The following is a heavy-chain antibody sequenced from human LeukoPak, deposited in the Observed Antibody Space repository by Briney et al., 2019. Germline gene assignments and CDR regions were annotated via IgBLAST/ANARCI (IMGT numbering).Heavy chain of an antibody. Sequence: PGGSLRLSCAASGFTFSGYWMHWVRQAPGKGLVWVSRINSDGYSITYADSVKGRFTNSRDNAKNTLYLQMNSLIAEDTAVYFCTRAGYSSGFDSWGQGTLVTVSS. D-gene: IGHD6-19*01. CDR2: INSDGYSI. CDR3: TRAGYSSGFDS. J-gene: IGHJ5*01. CDR1: GFTFSGYW. V-gene: IGHV3-74*03.